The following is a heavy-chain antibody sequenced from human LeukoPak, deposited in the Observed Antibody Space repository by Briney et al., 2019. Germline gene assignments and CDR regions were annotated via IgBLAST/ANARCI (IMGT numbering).Heavy chain of an antibody. CDR3: ATYDYVWGSYPNMPQY. V-gene: IGHV1-24*01. CDR2: FDPEDGET. D-gene: IGHD3-16*02. Sequence: ASVKVSCKVSGYTLTELSMHWVRQAPGKGLEWMGGFDPEDGETIYAQKFQGRVTMTEDTSTDTAYMELSSLRPEDTAVYYCATYDYVWGSYPNMPQYWGQGTLVTVSS. J-gene: IGHJ4*02. CDR1: GYTLTELS.